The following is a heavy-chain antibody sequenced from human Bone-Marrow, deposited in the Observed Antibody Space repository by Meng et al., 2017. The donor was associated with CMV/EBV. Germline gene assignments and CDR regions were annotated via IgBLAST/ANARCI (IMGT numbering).Heavy chain of an antibody. J-gene: IGHJ4*02. CDR2: ISAYNGNT. CDR3: ARDRAGGGYFDY. V-gene: IGHV1-18*01. CDR1: GYTFTSYG. Sequence: QGQVVQAGAEVKKAGASVKVSCKASGYTFTSYGISWVRQAPGQGLEWMGWISAYNGNTNYAQKLQGRVTMTTDTSTSTAYMELRSLRSDDTAVYYCARDRAGGGYFDYWGQGTLVTVSS. D-gene: IGHD3-10*01.